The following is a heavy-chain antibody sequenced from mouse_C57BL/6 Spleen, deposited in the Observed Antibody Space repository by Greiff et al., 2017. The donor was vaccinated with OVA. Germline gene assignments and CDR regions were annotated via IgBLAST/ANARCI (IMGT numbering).Heavy chain of an antibody. D-gene: IGHD2-3*01. J-gene: IGHJ3*01. V-gene: IGHV1-18*01. CDR2: INPNNGGT. CDR1: GYTFTDYN. CDR3: ARSGYDGYWFAY. Sequence: VHVKQSGPELVKPGASVKIPCKASGYTFTDYNMDWVKQSHGKSLEWIGDINPNNGGTIYNQKFKGKATLTVDKSSSTAYMELRSLTSEDTAVYYCARSGYDGYWFAYWGQGTLVTVSA.